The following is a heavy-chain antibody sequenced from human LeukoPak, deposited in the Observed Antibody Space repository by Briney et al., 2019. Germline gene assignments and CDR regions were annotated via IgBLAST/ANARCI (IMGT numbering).Heavy chain of an antibody. CDR3: ARHRSSGWFFDY. CDR1: GYSFSSYW. V-gene: IGHV5-51*01. CDR2: IYPGGSET. D-gene: IGHD6-19*01. Sequence: GESLKISCKGLGYSFSSYWSAWVRQRPGKGLEWMGIIYPGGSETRYDPSFEGQVTISADGSTTTAYLQWSSLRASDTAMYYCARHRSSGWFFDYWGQGTLVTVSS. J-gene: IGHJ4*02.